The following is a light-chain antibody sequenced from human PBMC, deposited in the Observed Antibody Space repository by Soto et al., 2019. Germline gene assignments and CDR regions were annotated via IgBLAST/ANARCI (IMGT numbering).Light chain of an antibody. V-gene: IGLV2-8*01. J-gene: IGLJ3*02. CDR2: EVT. CDR1: SSDVGGYNF. CDR3: SSYAGGIKWV. Sequence: QSVLTQPPSASGSPGQSVTISCTGTSSDVGGYNFVSWYQQHPGKAPKFMIYEVTKRPSGVPDRFSGSKSGNTASLTVSGLQAEDEADYYCSSYAGGIKWVFGGGTNVTVL.